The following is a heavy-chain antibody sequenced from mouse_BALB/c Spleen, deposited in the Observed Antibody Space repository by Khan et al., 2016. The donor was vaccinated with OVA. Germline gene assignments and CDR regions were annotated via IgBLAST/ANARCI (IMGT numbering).Heavy chain of an antibody. D-gene: IGHD1-1*01. CDR2: ISYSGVT. Sequence: VQLKDSGPGLVKPSQSLSLTCTVTGYSITSGYAWNWIRQFPGNKLEWMGYISYSGVTSYTPSLKSRTSITRDTSKNQFFLQLNSVTTEDTATYYCARGNYYGYYFDYWGQGTTLTVSS. J-gene: IGHJ2*01. V-gene: IGHV3-2*02. CDR3: ARGNYYGYYFDY. CDR1: GYSITSGYA.